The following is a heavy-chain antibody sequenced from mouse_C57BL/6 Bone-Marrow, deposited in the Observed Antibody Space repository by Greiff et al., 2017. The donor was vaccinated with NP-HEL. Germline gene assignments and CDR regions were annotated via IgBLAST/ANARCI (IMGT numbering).Heavy chain of an antibody. CDR3: ARSGYYYWYFDV. J-gene: IGHJ1*03. Sequence: EVQLQQSGPVLVKPGASVKMSCKASGYTFTDYYMNWVKQSHGKSLEWIGVINPYNGGTSYNQKFKGKATLTVDKSSSTAYMELNSLTSEDSAVYYCARSGYYYWYFDVWGTGTTVTVSS. CDR1: GYTFTDYY. D-gene: IGHD2-3*01. CDR2: INPYNGGT. V-gene: IGHV1-19*01.